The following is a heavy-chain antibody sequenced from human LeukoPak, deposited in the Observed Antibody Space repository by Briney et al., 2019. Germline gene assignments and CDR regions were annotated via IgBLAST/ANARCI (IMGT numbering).Heavy chain of an antibody. V-gene: IGHV3-23*01. CDR3: AKTRIVVVAADAFDY. CDR1: GFTFSSYG. D-gene: IGHD2-15*01. J-gene: IGHJ4*02. Sequence: GGSLRLSCAASGFTFSSYGMSWVRQAPGKGLEWVSAISGSGGSTYYADSVKGRFTISRDNSKNTLYLQMNSLRAEDTAVYYCAKTRIVVVAADAFDYWGQGTLVTVSS. CDR2: ISGSGGST.